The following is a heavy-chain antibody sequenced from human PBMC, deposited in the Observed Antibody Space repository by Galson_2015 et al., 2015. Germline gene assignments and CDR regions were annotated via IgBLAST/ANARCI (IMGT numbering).Heavy chain of an antibody. V-gene: IGHV3-64D*08. J-gene: IGHJ4*02. CDR1: GFTFSGYP. D-gene: IGHD6-13*01. CDR3: ARVLSSSWYGGIDY. CDR2: ISSDGHST. Sequence: SLRLSCAASGFTFSGYPMHWVRQSPGKGLEYVSAISSDGHSTYYADSVKGRSTISRDNSKNTLYLQMSSLRAEDTAVYYCARVLSSSWYGGIDYWGQGILVTVSS.